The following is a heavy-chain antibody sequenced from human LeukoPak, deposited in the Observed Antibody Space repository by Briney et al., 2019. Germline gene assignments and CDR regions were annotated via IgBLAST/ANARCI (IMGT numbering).Heavy chain of an antibody. V-gene: IGHV3-21*01. J-gene: IGHJ4*02. D-gene: IGHD5-12*01. Sequence: GGSLRLSCAASGFTFSSYGVSWVRQAPGKGLEWVSSISSSSSYIYYADSVKGRFTISRDNAKNSLYLQMNSLRAEDTAVYYCARRGSGYTEPIDYWGQGTLVTVSS. CDR3: ARRGSGYTEPIDY. CDR1: GFTFSSYG. CDR2: ISSSSSYI.